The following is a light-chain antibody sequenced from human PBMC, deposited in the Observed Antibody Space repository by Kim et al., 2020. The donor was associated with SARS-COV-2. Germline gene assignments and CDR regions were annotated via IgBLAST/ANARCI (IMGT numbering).Light chain of an antibody. CDR3: QQRGNWPPALT. V-gene: IGKV3-11*01. CDR1: HNVDIS. CDR2: DAA. J-gene: IGKJ4*01. Sequence: PEESATLSGRASHNVDISLAWYQQTPGRAPRLLIYDAAIRAAGIPDRFRASGSGTDFTLTIGSLAPEDFAVYYCQQRGNWPPALTFGGGTKVDIK.